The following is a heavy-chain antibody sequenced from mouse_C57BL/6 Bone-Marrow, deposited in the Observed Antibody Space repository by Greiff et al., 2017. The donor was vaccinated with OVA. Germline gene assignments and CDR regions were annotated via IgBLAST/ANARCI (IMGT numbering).Heavy chain of an antibody. J-gene: IGHJ1*03. Sequence: VQLQQSGAELVRPGASVKLSCTASGFNIKDDYMHWVKQRPEQGLEWIGWIDPENGDTEYASKFQGQATITADTSSNTAYLQLSSLTSEDTAVYYCTFYYSNYVGWYFDVWGTGTTVTVSS. CDR2: IDPENGDT. CDR3: TFYYSNYVGWYFDV. CDR1: GFNIKDDY. D-gene: IGHD2-5*01. V-gene: IGHV14-4*01.